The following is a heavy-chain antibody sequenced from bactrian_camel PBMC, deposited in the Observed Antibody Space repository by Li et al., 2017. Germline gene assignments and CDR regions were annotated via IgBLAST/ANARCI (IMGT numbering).Heavy chain of an antibody. J-gene: IGHJ4*01. D-gene: IGHD6*01. V-gene: IGHV3S53*01. CDR2: IGSGGTI. CDR1: GNTDDATC. CDR3: GAGRYCSLSYITI. Sequence: VQLVESGGGSVQAGGSLRLSCEASGNTDDATCMGWFRQAPGKERESVARIGSGGTIFYAGSVKGRFTISQDTSKNTLYLEMNSLDVSDTAVYYCGAGRYCSLSYITIWGQGTQVTVS.